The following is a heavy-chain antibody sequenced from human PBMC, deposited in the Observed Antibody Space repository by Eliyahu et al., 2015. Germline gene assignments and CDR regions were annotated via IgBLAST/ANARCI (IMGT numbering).Heavy chain of an antibody. CDR1: GDSINSGSYY. D-gene: IGHD1-1*01. J-gene: IGHJ4*02. Sequence: QVQLQESGPGLVKPSQTLSLTCTVSGDSINSGSYYWSWIRQHPGKGLEWIGYILNRGSGTTYYNPSLKSRTTISMDTSKNEFSLTLTSVTAADTAVYYCARAWTYWGQGTLVTVPS. V-gene: IGHV4-31*03. CDR2: ILNRGSGTT. CDR3: ARAWTY.